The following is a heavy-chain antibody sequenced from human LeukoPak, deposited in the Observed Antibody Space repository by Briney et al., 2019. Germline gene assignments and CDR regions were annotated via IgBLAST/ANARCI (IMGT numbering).Heavy chain of an antibody. CDR1: GFTFRANA. V-gene: IGHV3-23*01. Sequence: GGSLRLSCEASGFTFRANAMTWVRQAPGKGLEWVSSIGSDNKPHYSESVKGRFAISRDNSKSMLFLQLNSLRAEDMALYYCARDLHDYVAMDVWGQGTTVTVSS. CDR2: IGSDNKP. CDR3: ARDLHDYVAMDV. J-gene: IGHJ6*02. D-gene: IGHD3-10*02.